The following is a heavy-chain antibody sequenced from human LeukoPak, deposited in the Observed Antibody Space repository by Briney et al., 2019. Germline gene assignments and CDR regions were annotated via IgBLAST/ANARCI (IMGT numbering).Heavy chain of an antibody. J-gene: IGHJ3*02. CDR3: ARGPGKRITSKKRAFDI. V-gene: IGHV4-39*07. Sequence: PSETLSLTCTVSGGSISSSNFYWGWIRQPPGKGLEWIGSIYYSGSTYYNPSLKSRVTISVDTSKNQFSLKLSSVTAADTAVYYCARGPGKRITSKKRAFDIWGQGTMVTVSS. D-gene: IGHD3-10*01. CDR2: IYYSGST. CDR1: GGSISSSNFY.